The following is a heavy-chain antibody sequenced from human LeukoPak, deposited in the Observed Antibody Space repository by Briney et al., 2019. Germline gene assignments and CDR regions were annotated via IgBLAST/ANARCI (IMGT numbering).Heavy chain of an antibody. CDR2: IYYSGST. Sequence: PSETLSLTCTVSGGSISSSSYYWGWIRQHPGKGLEWIGYIYYSGSTYYNPSLKSRVTMSVDTSKNQFSLKLSSVTAADTAVYYCAREVIEDWFDPWGQGTLVTVSS. V-gene: IGHV4-31*03. D-gene: IGHD2/OR15-2a*01. CDR3: AREVIEDWFDP. CDR1: GGSISSSSYY. J-gene: IGHJ5*02.